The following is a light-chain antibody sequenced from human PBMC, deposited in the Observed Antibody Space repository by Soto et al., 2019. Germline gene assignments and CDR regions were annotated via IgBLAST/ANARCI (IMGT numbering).Light chain of an antibody. CDR2: DAS. CDR1: QSISSW. J-gene: IGKJ2*01. Sequence: DIQMTQSPYTLSASVEDRVTITCWASQSISSWLAWYQQKPGKAPKLLIYDASSLESGVPSRFSGSGSGTEFTLTISSLQPDDFASYYCQQYNSYPYTVGQGTKLEIK. V-gene: IGKV1-5*01. CDR3: QQYNSYPYT.